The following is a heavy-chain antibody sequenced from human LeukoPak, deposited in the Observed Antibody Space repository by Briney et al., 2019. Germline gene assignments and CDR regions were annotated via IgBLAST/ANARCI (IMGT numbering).Heavy chain of an antibody. CDR3: ARRGYSSGWYPTGYYYYMDV. V-gene: IGHV4-39*01. D-gene: IGHD6-19*01. CDR2: IYYTGNT. CDR1: GDSIIGYY. Sequence: SETLSLTCSVSGDSIIGYYWGWIRQPPGKGLEWIGNIYYTGNTYYNSSLKSRVTISVDTSKDQFSLKLSSVTAADTAVYYCARRGYSSGWYPTGYYYYMDVWGKGTTVTISS. J-gene: IGHJ6*03.